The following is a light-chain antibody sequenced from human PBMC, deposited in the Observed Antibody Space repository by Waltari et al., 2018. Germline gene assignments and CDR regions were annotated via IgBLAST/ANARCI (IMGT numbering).Light chain of an antibody. CDR2: GAS. Sequence: QMTQSPSSLSASVGDTVTITCRASQCLFHYLAWYAQNAGKPPKLLIYGASTLQSGVPSRFSGSGFGTDFTLTISSLQPEDVATYYCQKYNGPPITFGGGTKVEIK. CDR3: QKYNGPPIT. J-gene: IGKJ4*01. CDR1: QCLFHY. V-gene: IGKV1-27*01.